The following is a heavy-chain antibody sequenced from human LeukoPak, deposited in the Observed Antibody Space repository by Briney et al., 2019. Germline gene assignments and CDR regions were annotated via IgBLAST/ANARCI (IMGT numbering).Heavy chain of an antibody. D-gene: IGHD6-6*01. CDR2: ISGNGITT. CDR1: GFTFSSYT. V-gene: IGHV3-23*01. J-gene: IGHJ6*02. CDR3: ARGPYSSSYGVYYYGMGV. Sequence: GSLRLSCAASGFTFSSYTMSWVRQAPGKGLEWVSAISGNGITTYYADSLKGRFTISRDNSKNTLYLQMNSLRAEDTAVYYCARGPYSSSYGVYYYGMGVWGQGTTVTVSS.